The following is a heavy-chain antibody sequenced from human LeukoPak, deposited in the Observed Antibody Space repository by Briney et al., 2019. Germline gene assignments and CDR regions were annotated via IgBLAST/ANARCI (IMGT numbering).Heavy chain of an antibody. J-gene: IGHJ4*02. Sequence: KPGGSLRLSCTASGFTFSDCSMNWVRQAPGKGLEWVSSISRSSRHIYYADSVRGRFTISRDNAKNSLYLQMDSLRTEDTAVYYCARDGSGWSRDFWGQGTLVTVSS. CDR2: ISRSSRHI. D-gene: IGHD6-19*01. CDR3: ARDGSGWSRDF. CDR1: GFTFSDCS. V-gene: IGHV3-21*01.